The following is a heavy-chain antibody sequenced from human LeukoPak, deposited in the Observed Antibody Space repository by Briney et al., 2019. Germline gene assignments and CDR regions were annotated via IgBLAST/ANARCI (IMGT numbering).Heavy chain of an antibody. CDR3: ARGYCSGGSCYPFGP. D-gene: IGHD2-15*01. Sequence: SVKVSCKASGGTFSSYAISWVRQAPGQGLEWMGRIIPIFGTANYAQKFQGRVTNTTDESTSTAYMELSSLRSEDTAVYYCARGYCSGGSCYPFGPWGQGTLVTVSS. J-gene: IGHJ5*02. CDR1: GGTFSSYA. CDR2: IIPIFGTA. V-gene: IGHV1-69*05.